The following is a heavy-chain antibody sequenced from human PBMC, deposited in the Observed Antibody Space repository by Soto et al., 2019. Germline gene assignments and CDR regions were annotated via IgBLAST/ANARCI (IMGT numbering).Heavy chain of an antibody. CDR3: AKSEGYSFDI. CDR2: IRQDGGEE. CDR1: GFSFSSHW. D-gene: IGHD1-1*01. J-gene: IGHJ3*02. Sequence: EVQLVESGGGLVQPGGSLRLSCAASGFSFSSHWMSWVRQAPGRGLEWVANIRQDGGEEHYLDSVKGRXTLSRDXXXXXXXXXXXXXXXXXXXVXYCAKSEGYSFDIRGQGTMVTVSS. V-gene: IGHV3-7*01.